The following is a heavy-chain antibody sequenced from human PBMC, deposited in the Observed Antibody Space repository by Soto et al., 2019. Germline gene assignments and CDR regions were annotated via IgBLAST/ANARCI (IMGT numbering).Heavy chain of an antibody. V-gene: IGHV3-72*01. CDR2: SKNRGQGFTI. D-gene: IGHD3-16*01. CDR1: GFTFNDHS. J-gene: IGHJ4*02. Sequence: HLVASGGGLVQPGGSLRLSCAASGFTFNDHSMDSVRQAPGKGLEWVARSKNRGQGFTIEYAASLKGRFTISRDDSANSLYLPMNSLETDDTAVYECTVWIEGACYWGRGILVTVSS. CDR3: TVWIEGACY.